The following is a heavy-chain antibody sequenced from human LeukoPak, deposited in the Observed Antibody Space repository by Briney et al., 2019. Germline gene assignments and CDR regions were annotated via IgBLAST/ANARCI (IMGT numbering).Heavy chain of an antibody. D-gene: IGHD4/OR15-4a*01. J-gene: IGHJ5*02. CDR2: ISSNGDST. CDR3: VKSASSYGANWFDP. Sequence: GSLRLSCSASGFTFSNYAMHWVRQAPGKGLEYVSAISSNGDSTYYADSVKGRFIISRDNSKNSLSLHMSSLRAEDTAVYYCVKSASSYGANWFDPWGQGTLVTVSS. V-gene: IGHV3-64D*09. CDR1: GFTFSNYA.